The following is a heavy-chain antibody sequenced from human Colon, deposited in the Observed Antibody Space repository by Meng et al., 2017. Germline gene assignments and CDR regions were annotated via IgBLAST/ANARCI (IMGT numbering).Heavy chain of an antibody. D-gene: IGHD1-26*01. V-gene: IGHV3-74*03. J-gene: IGHJ4*02. Sequence: EVQSVESGGGFVQPGGSLRPSCAASGFTFSSYWMHWVRQVPGKGLVWVSHISSDGSGTTYADSVQGRFTSSRDNAKNTVYLQMNSLRAEDTAVYFCARDDPGVGIDFWGQGTLVTVSS. CDR3: ARDDPGVGIDF. CDR1: GFTFSSYW. CDR2: ISSDGSGT.